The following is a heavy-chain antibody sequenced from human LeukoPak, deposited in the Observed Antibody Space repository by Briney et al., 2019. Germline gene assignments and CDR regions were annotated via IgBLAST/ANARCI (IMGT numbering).Heavy chain of an antibody. Sequence: SETLSLTCTVSGGSVSSGSYYWSWIRQPPGKGLEWIGYTYYSGSTNYNPSLKSRVTISVDTSKNQFSLKLSSVTAADTAVYYCARDRNRLYGMDVWGKGTMVTVSS. CDR3: ARDRNRLYGMDV. J-gene: IGHJ6*04. D-gene: IGHD1-14*01. V-gene: IGHV4-61*01. CDR1: GGSVSSGSYY. CDR2: TYYSGST.